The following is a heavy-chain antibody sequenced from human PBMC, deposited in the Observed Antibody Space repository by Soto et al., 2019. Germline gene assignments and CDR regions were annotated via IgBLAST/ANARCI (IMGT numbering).Heavy chain of an antibody. CDR2: IIPIFGTA. J-gene: IGHJ4*02. D-gene: IGHD2-15*01. Sequence: ASVKVSCKASGGTFSSYAISWVRQAPGQGLEWMGGIIPIFGTANYAQKFQGRVTITADKSTSTAYMELSSLRSEDTAVYYCARDRLHCSGGSCRPLDYWGQGTMVTVYS. CDR1: GGTFSSYA. V-gene: IGHV1-69*06. CDR3: ARDRLHCSGGSCRPLDY.